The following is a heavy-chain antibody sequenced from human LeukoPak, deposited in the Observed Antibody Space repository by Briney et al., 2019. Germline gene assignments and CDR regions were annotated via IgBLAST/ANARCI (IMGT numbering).Heavy chain of an antibody. Sequence: SETLSLTCAVYGGSFSGYYWSWIRQPPGKGLEWIGEINHSGSTNYNPSLKSRVTISVDTSKNQFSLKLSSVTAADTAVYYCARQRYFDWLHDYWGQGTLVTVSS. CDR2: INHSGST. J-gene: IGHJ4*02. V-gene: IGHV4-34*01. CDR3: ARQRYFDWLHDY. D-gene: IGHD3-9*01. CDR1: GGSFSGYY.